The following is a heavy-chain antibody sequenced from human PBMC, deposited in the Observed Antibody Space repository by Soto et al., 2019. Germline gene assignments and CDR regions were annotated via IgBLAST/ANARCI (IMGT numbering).Heavy chain of an antibody. D-gene: IGHD3-3*01. V-gene: IGHV3-66*01. CDR1: GFTVSSNY. Sequence: EVPLVESGGGLVQPGGSLRLSCAASGFTVSSNYMSWVRQAPGKGLEWVSVIYSGGSTYYADSVKGRFTISRDNSKNTLYLQMNSLRAEDTAVYYCAREGVANAFDIWGQGTMVTVSS. CDR2: IYSGGST. J-gene: IGHJ3*02. CDR3: AREGVANAFDI.